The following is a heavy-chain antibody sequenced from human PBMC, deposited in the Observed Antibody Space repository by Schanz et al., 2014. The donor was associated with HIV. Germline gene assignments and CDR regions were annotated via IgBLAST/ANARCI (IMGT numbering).Heavy chain of an antibody. Sequence: EVQLVESGGGLVQPGGSLRLSCAASGFTFSTYWMMWVRQAPGKGLEWVANIKQDGSEKYYVDAVKGRFTISRDNAKNSVYLQMNSLRVEDTAVYYCARRVWMLPDCWGPGTLVTVSS. CDR2: IKQDGSEK. CDR1: GFTFSTYW. CDR3: ARRVWMLPDC. D-gene: IGHD6-13*01. J-gene: IGHJ4*02. V-gene: IGHV3-7*01.